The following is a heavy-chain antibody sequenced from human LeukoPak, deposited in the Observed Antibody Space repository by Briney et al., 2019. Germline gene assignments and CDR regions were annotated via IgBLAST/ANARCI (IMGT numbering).Heavy chain of an antibody. V-gene: IGHV1-46*01. CDR2: INPSGGST. CDR3: AREKYSSSSEVTEYFQH. CDR1: GYTFTSYY. Sequence: ASVKVSCKASGYTFTSYYMHWVRQAPGQGLEWMGIINPSGGSTSYAQKFQGRVTMTRDMSTSTVYMELSSLRSEDTAVYYCAREKYSSSSEVTEYFQHWGQGTLVTVSS. J-gene: IGHJ1*01. D-gene: IGHD6-6*01.